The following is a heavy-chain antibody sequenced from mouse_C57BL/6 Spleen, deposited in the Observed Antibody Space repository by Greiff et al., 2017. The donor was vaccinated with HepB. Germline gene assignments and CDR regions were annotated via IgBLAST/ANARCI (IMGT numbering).Heavy chain of an antibody. Sequence: VQLQQPGAELVKPGASVKMSCKASGYTFTSYWITWVKQRPGQGLEWIGDIYPGSGSTNYNEKFKSKATLTVDTSSSTAYMQLNSLTSEDSAVYYCARGGEGYYAMDYWGQGTSVTVSS. D-gene: IGHD2-13*01. J-gene: IGHJ4*01. V-gene: IGHV1-55*01. CDR3: ARGGEGYYAMDY. CDR2: IYPGSGST. CDR1: GYTFTSYW.